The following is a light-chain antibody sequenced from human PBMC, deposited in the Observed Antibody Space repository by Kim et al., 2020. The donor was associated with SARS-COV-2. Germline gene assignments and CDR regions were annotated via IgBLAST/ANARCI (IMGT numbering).Light chain of an antibody. CDR3: QQYNSYPLT. J-gene: IGKJ4*01. V-gene: IGKV1-13*02. Sequence: ASVGDRVTITCRASQRISSALAWYQQKPGKAPKRMIYDASCLESGVPSRFGGSGSGTDFTLTISSLQPEDFATYYCQQYNSYPLTVGGGTKVDIK. CDR1: QRISSA. CDR2: DAS.